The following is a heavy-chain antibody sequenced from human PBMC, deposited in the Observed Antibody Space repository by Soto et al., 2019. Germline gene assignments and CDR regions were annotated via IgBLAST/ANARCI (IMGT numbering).Heavy chain of an antibody. CDR3: ARDKAKQWLTQFDY. D-gene: IGHD6-19*01. CDR1: GYTFTGYY. CDR2: INPNSGGT. J-gene: IGHJ4*02. V-gene: IGHV1-2*04. Sequence: ASVKVSCKASGYTFTGYYMHWVRQAPGQGLEWMGWINPNSGGTNYAQKFQGWVTMTRDTSISTAYMELSRLRSDDTAVYHCARDKAKQWLTQFDYWGKGTLVTVSS.